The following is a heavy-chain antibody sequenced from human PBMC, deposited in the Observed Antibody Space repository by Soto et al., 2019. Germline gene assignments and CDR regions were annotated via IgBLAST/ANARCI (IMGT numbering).Heavy chain of an antibody. CDR1: GGSFSGYY. J-gene: IGHJ5*02. CDR2: INHSGST. V-gene: IGHV4-34*01. CDR3: ARGLGIVGATTYWFDP. D-gene: IGHD1-26*01. Sequence: SETLSLTCAVYGGSFSGYYWSWIRQPPGKGLEWIGEINHSGSTNYNPSLKSRVTISVDTSKNQFSLKLSSVTAADTAVYYCARGLGIVGATTYWFDPWGQGTLVTVSS.